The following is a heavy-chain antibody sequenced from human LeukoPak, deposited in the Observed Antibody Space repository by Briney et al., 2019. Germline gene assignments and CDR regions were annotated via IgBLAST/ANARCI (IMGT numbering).Heavy chain of an antibody. CDR1: GGSIISGGYY. Sequence: SETLSLTCTVSGGSIISGGYYWSWIRQHPGKGLEWIGYIYYSGSTYYNPSLKSRVTISVDTSKNQFSLKLSSVTAADTAVYYCASIAARPFYYGMDVWGQGTTVTVSS. J-gene: IGHJ6*02. V-gene: IGHV4-31*03. CDR3: ASIAARPFYYGMDV. D-gene: IGHD6-6*01. CDR2: IYYSGST.